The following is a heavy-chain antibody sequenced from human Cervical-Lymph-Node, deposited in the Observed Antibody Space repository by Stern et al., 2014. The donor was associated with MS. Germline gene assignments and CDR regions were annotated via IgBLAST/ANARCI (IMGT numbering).Heavy chain of an antibody. J-gene: IGHJ4*02. V-gene: IGHV4-30-4*01. CDR2: ISYRGST. D-gene: IGHD5-12*01. CDR1: GGSISSSNYY. CDR3: ARQVDILATDY. Sequence: QVQLQESGPGLVKPSQTLSLTCTVSGGSISSSNYYWIWIRQPPGKGLEWIGYISYRGSTYYNPSLKSRVTISTGTSKNQFSLTLSSVTAADTAVYYCARQVDILATDYWGQGTLVTVSS.